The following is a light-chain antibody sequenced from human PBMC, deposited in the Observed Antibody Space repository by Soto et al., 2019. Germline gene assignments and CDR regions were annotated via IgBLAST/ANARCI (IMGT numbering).Light chain of an antibody. CDR2: GAS. CDR1: QSVTSSS. V-gene: IGKV3-20*01. J-gene: IGKJ5*01. CDR3: QQYGRSPRT. Sequence: EVVLTQFPGTLYLSPGERATLSCRASQSVTSSSLAWYQQKVGRAPRVLIYGASNRATGIPDRFSGSGSGTDFTLTITGLEPEDFAVYYCQQYGRSPRTFGQGTRLEI.